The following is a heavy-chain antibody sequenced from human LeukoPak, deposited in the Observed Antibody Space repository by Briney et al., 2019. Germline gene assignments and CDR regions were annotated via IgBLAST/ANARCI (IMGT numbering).Heavy chain of an antibody. J-gene: IGHJ6*03. CDR1: GGSISSYY. Sequence: SETLSLTCTVSGGSISSYYWSWIRQPAGKGLEWIGRIYTSGSTNYNPSLKSRVTMSVDTSKNQFSLKLSSVTAADTAVYYCAREGSGSSLYYYYYMDVWGKGTTVTVSS. V-gene: IGHV4-4*07. CDR2: IYTSGST. CDR3: AREGSGSSLYYYYYMDV. D-gene: IGHD6-13*01.